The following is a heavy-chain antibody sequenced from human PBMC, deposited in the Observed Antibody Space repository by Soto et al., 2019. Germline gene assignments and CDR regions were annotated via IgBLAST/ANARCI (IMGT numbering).Heavy chain of an antibody. Sequence: QVQLVQSGAEVKKPGSSVKVSCKASGGTFSSYTISWVRQAPGQGLEWMGRIIPILGIANYAQKFQARVTITADKSTSTAYMELSSLRSEDTAVYYCARDCSSTSCYAYPWGQGTLVTVSS. J-gene: IGHJ5*02. CDR3: ARDCSSTSCYAYP. V-gene: IGHV1-69*08. CDR2: IIPILGIA. CDR1: GGTFSSYT. D-gene: IGHD2-2*01.